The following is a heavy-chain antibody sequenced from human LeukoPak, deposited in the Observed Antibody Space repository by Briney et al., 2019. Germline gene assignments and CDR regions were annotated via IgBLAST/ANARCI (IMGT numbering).Heavy chain of an antibody. D-gene: IGHD6-13*01. CDR3: ARGAAAAAIDY. J-gene: IGHJ4*02. CDR2: IYYSGST. Sequence: SETLSLTCTVSGGSISSYYWSWIRQPPGKGLEWIGYIYYSGSTNYNPSLKSRVTISVDTSKNQFSLKLSSVTAADTAVYYCARGAAAAAIDYWGQGTLVTVSS. V-gene: IGHV4-59*01. CDR1: GGSISSYY.